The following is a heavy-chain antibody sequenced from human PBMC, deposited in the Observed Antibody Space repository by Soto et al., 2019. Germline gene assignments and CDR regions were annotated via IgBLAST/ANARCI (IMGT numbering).Heavy chain of an antibody. J-gene: IGHJ4*02. CDR1: GYSFTGYW. CDR2: IYPGDSDT. Sequence: GESLKLSCKGSGYSFTGYWIGWVRQMPGKGLEWMGIIYPGDSDTRYSPSFQGQVTISADKSISTAYLQWSSLKASDTAMYYCARTGYYYDSSGYYLDYWGQGTLVTVSS. V-gene: IGHV5-51*01. CDR3: ARTGYYYDSSGYYLDY. D-gene: IGHD3-22*01.